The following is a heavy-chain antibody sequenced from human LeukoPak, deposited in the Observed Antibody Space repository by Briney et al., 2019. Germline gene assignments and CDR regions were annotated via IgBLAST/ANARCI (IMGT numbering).Heavy chain of an antibody. V-gene: IGHV3-48*03. CDR3: AKAYGGSLWYYYYYMDV. CDR1: GFTFSSYE. D-gene: IGHD4-23*01. CDR2: ISSSGSTI. Sequence: GGSLRLSCAASGFTFSSYEMNWVRQAPGKELEWVSYISSSGSTIYYADSVKGRFTISRDNAKNSLYLQMNSLRAEDTAVYYCAKAYGGSLWYYYYYMDVWGKGTTVTISS. J-gene: IGHJ6*03.